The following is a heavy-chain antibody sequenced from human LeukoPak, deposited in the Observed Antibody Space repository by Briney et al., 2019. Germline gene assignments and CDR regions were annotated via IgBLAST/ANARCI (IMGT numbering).Heavy chain of an antibody. D-gene: IGHD2-21*02. CDR3: ARAPCGGDCYSPDYWYFDL. Sequence: PSETLSLTCTVSGDSMSSYYWSWIRQPPGKGLEWIGYISYIGSTNYNPSLKSRVTISIDTSKKHFSLKLRSVTAADTAIYYCARAPCGGDCYSPDYWYFDLWGRGTLVSVSS. CDR1: GDSMSSYY. V-gene: IGHV4-59*01. J-gene: IGHJ2*01. CDR2: ISYIGST.